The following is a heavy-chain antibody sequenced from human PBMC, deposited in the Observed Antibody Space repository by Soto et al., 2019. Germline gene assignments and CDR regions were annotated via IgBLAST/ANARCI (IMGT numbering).Heavy chain of an antibody. J-gene: IGHJ6*02. D-gene: IGHD3-3*01. Sequence: SEKVSGKASRYTFTSYGISWVRQAPGQGLEWMGWASAYNGNTNYAQKLQGRVTMTTDTSTSTAYMELRSLRSDDTAVYYCARGVGGDFWSGYYLMGGYYYGMDVWGQGTTVTVSS. CDR3: ARGVGGDFWSGYYLMGGYYYGMDV. V-gene: IGHV1-18*01. CDR1: RYTFTSYG. CDR2: ASAYNGNT.